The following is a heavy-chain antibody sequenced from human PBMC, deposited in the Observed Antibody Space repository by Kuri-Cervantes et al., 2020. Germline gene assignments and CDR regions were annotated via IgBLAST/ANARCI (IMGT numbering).Heavy chain of an antibody. CDR3: ARGYYYYGMDV. Sequence: LSLTCAASGFTFSSYSMNWVRQAPGKGLEWVSYISSSSSTIYYADSVKGRFTISRDNSKNTLYLQMNSLRAEDTAVYYCARGYYYYGMDVWGQGTTVTVSS. V-gene: IGHV3-48*01. CDR1: GFTFSSYS. CDR2: ISSSSSTI. J-gene: IGHJ6*02.